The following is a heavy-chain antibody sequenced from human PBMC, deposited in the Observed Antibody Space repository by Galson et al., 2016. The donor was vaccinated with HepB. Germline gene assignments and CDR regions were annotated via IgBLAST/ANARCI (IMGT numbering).Heavy chain of an antibody. Sequence: SETLSLTCTVSGDSILYSTYYWGWIRQPPGRGLEWIGSVYQSGTSFYNPSLKSRVATSADTSKNQVSLKSTSVTAADTAVYYCARQWGGSYFFDSWGQGTLVTVSS. D-gene: IGHD1-26*01. CDR2: VYQSGTS. CDR3: ARQWGGSYFFDS. CDR1: GDSILYSTYY. V-gene: IGHV4-39*01. J-gene: IGHJ5*01.